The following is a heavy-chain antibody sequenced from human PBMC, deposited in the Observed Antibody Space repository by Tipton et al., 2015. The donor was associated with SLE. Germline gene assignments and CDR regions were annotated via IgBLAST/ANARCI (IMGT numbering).Heavy chain of an antibody. V-gene: IGHV3-53*05. J-gene: IGHJ6*02. CDR1: GFSVSTNY. CDR3: ARDRYYYDSSGHYYSGSYYYGMDV. D-gene: IGHD3-22*01. Sequence: SLRLSCAASGFSVSTNYMSWVRQAPGKGLEWVSVIYRGGTTYYGDSVEDRFTISRDNSKNTLYLQMNSLKTEDTAVYYCARDRYYYDSSGHYYSGSYYYGMDVWGQGTTVTVSS. CDR2: IYRGGTT.